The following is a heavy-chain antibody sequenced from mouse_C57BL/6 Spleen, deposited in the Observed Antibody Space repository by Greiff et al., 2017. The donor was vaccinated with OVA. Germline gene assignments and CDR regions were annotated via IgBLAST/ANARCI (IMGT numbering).Heavy chain of an antibody. CDR2: IYPGDGDT. Sequence: QVQLQQSGPELVKPGASVKISCKASGYAFSSSWMNWVKQRPGKGLEWIGRIYPGDGDTNYNGKFKGKATLTADKSSSTAYMQLSSLTSEDSAVYFGARGGGKGIAYWGQGTLVTVSA. D-gene: IGHD1-1*02. V-gene: IGHV1-82*01. J-gene: IGHJ3*01. CDR1: GYAFSSSW. CDR3: ARGGGKGIAY.